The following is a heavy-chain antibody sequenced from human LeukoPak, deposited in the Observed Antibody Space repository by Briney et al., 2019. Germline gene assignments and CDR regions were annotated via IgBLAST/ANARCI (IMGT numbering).Heavy chain of an antibody. V-gene: IGHV1-69*04. CDR2: IIPILGIA. CDR1: AGTFSSYA. J-gene: IGHJ4*02. D-gene: IGHD3-9*01. Sequence: EASVKVTCKASAGTFSSYAISWVRQAPGQGPEWMGRIIPILGIANYAQKFQSRVTITADKSTSTAYMELSSLRSEDTAVYYCARADTLLRYFDWLSDGFDYWGQGTLVTVSS. CDR3: ARADTLLRYFDWLSDGFDY.